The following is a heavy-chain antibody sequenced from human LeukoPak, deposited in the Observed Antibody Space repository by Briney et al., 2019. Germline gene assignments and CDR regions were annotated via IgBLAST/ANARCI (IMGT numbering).Heavy chain of an antibody. Sequence: PSETLSLTCAVYGGSFSGYYWSWIRQPPGKGLEWIGEINHSGSTNYNPSLKSRVTISVDTSKNQFSLKLSSVTAADTAVYYCARGRFGELLGYWGQGTLVTVSS. CDR2: INHSGST. J-gene: IGHJ4*02. CDR3: ARGRFGELLGY. V-gene: IGHV4-34*01. CDR1: GGSFSGYY. D-gene: IGHD3-10*01.